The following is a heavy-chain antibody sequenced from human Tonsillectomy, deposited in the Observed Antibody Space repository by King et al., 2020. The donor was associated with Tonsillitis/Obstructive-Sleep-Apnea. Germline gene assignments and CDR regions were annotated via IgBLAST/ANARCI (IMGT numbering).Heavy chain of an antibody. CDR1: GGSISSGGYY. CDR3: ARGFKEWELHNFDY. V-gene: IGHV4-31*03. D-gene: IGHD1-26*01. CDR2: IYYSGST. Sequence: VQLQESGPGLVKPSQTLSLTCTVSGGSISSGGYYWSWIRQHPGQGLEWIGYIYYSGSTYYNPSLKSRVTISVDTSKNQFSLKLSSVTAADTAVYYCARGFKEWELHNFDYWGQGTLVTVSS. J-gene: IGHJ4*02.